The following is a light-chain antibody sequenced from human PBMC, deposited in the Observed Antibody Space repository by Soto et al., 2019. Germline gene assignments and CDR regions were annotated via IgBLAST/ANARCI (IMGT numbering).Light chain of an antibody. Sequence: EIVLTQSPGTLSLSPGERATLSCRASQRVSSSYLAWYQQKPGQAPRLLIYGASSRATGIPDRFSGSGSGTDFTLTISRLEPEDFAVYYCQQYGSPFGQGTRLEIK. J-gene: IGKJ5*01. CDR1: QRVSSSY. CDR2: GAS. V-gene: IGKV3-20*01. CDR3: QQYGSP.